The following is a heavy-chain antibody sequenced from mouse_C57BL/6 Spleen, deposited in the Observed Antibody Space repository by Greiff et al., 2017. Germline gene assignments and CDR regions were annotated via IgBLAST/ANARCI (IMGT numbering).Heavy chain of an antibody. V-gene: IGHV3-6*01. CDR3: AREGSYDYLDY. Sequence: EVQLQESGPGLVKPSQSLSLTCSVTGYSITSGYYWNWIRQFPGNKLEWMGYISYDGSNNYNPSLKNRISITRDTSKNQFFLKLNSVTTEDTATYYCAREGSYDYLDYWGQGTTLTVSS. D-gene: IGHD2-3*01. CDR2: ISYDGSN. CDR1: GYSITSGYY. J-gene: IGHJ2*01.